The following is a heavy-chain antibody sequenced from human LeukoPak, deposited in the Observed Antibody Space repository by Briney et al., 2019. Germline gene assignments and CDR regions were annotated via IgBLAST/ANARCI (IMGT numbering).Heavy chain of an antibody. CDR3: ANIQLVPTLDY. D-gene: IGHD5-18*01. Sequence: GGSLRLSCTASGFTFGDYAMSWFRQAPGKGLEWVGFIRSKAYGGTTEYAASVKGRFTISRDDSKSIAYLQMNSLKTEDTAVYYCANIQLVPTLDYWGQGTLVTVSS. CDR2: IRSKAYGGTT. J-gene: IGHJ4*02. CDR1: GFTFGDYA. V-gene: IGHV3-49*03.